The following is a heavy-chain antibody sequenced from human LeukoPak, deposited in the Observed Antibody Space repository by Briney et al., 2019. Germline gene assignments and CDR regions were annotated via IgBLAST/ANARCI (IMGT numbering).Heavy chain of an antibody. CDR2: IFYSGST. CDR1: SGSISTSNYY. V-gene: IGHV4-39*07. CDR3: ARATTVVKTFDY. D-gene: IGHD4-23*01. J-gene: IGHJ4*02. Sequence: SETLSLTCTVSSGSISTSNYYWGWVRQPPGKALEWIGNIFYSGSTYYSPSLKSRVTISLDTSRNQFSLKLNSVTAADTAVYYCARATTVVKTFDYWGQGTLVTVSS.